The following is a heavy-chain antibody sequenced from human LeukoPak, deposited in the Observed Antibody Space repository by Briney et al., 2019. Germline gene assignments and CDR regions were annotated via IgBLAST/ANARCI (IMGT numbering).Heavy chain of an antibody. Sequence: GGSLRLSCAASGFTFSSYAMSWVRQAPGKGLEWVSAISGSGGSTYYADSVKGRLTISRDNSKNTLYLQMNSLRAEDTAVYYCAIGRASGWYEFDYWGQGTLVTVSS. D-gene: IGHD6-19*01. CDR2: ISGSGGST. CDR1: GFTFSSYA. CDR3: AIGRASGWYEFDY. J-gene: IGHJ4*02. V-gene: IGHV3-23*01.